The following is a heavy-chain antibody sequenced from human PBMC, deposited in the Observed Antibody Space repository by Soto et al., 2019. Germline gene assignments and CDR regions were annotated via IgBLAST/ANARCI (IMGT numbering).Heavy chain of an antibody. CDR1: GFTFSSYA. Sequence: QVQLVESGGGVVQPGRSLRLSCAASGFTFSSYAMHWVRQAPGKGLAWVAVISYDGSNKYYADSVKGRFTISRDNSKNTLYLKMNSLRAEDTAVDYCARAAGPRPVDAFDIWGQGTMVTVSS. CDR3: ARAAGPRPVDAFDI. V-gene: IGHV3-30-3*01. CDR2: ISYDGSNK. D-gene: IGHD6-19*01. J-gene: IGHJ3*02.